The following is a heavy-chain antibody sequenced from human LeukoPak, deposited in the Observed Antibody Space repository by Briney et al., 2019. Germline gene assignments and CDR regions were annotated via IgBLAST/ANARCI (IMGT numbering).Heavy chain of an antibody. D-gene: IGHD3-3*01. V-gene: IGHV3-74*01. CDR2: LNGDASST. J-gene: IGHJ4*02. CDR1: GFTFSGHW. CDR3: ARGGRITIYPDY. Sequence: GGSLRLSCAASGFTFSGHWMHWVRQAPGKGLVWVSRLNGDASSTNYADSVKGRFTISRDNAKNALYLQMIGLRAEDTAVYYCARGGRITIYPDYWGPGTLVTVSS.